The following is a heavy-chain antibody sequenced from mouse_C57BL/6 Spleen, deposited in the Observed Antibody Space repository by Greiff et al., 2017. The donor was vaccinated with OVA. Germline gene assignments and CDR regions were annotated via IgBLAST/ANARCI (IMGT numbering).Heavy chain of an antibody. CDR3: AREYYYYGSSFHYFDY. Sequence: QVQLKQPGAELVKPGASVKLSCKASGYTFTSYWMHWVKQRPGQGLEWIGMIHPNSGSTNYNEKFKSKATLTVDKSSSTAYMQLSSLTSEDSAVYYCAREYYYYGSSFHYFDYWGQGTTLTVSS. J-gene: IGHJ2*01. CDR2: IHPNSGST. CDR1: GYTFTSYW. D-gene: IGHD1-1*01. V-gene: IGHV1-64*01.